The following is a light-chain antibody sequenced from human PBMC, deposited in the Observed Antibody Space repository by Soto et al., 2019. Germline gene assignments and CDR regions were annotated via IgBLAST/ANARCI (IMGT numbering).Light chain of an antibody. V-gene: IGLV2-23*02. CDR2: EVS. J-gene: IGLJ1*01. Sequence: QSALTQPASVSGSPGQSITISCTGTSSDVGSYNLVSWYQQHPGKAPKLMIYEVSKRPSGVSNRFSGSKSGNTASLTISGLQAEDEADYYCCSYAGSSTYVFGTGTKDRP. CDR3: CSYAGSSTYV. CDR1: SSDVGSYNL.